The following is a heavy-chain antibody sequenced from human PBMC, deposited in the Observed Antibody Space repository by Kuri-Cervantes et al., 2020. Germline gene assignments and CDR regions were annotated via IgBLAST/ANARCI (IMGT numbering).Heavy chain of an antibody. D-gene: IGHD3-9*01. Sequence: GGSLRLSCVASGFSVNMKYMSWIRQAPGKGLEWVSIIYRSGSTYYADSVKGRFTISRDNSKNTLYLQMNSLRAEDTAVYYCARDRVQSRYRPGAFDIWGQGTMVTVSS. J-gene: IGHJ3*02. CDR2: IYRSGST. CDR3: ARDRVQSRYRPGAFDI. V-gene: IGHV3-66*03. CDR1: GFSVNMKY.